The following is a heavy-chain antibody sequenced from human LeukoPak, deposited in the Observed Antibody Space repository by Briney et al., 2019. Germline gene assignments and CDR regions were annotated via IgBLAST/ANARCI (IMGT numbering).Heavy chain of an antibody. V-gene: IGHV3-15*01. J-gene: IGHJ4*02. CDR2: ITTAPDGGTT. Sequence: GGSLSLSCAASGFTFSSTYMSWVRQAPGKGLEWVGHITTAPDGGTTDYAAPVKGIFTIPRYDSKTTLYLQMNSLKTEDTAGYFCTPDQAAYRYSGTYLDYWGQGDLVSVSS. D-gene: IGHD1-26*01. CDR3: TPDQAAYRYSGTYLDY. CDR1: GFTFSSTY.